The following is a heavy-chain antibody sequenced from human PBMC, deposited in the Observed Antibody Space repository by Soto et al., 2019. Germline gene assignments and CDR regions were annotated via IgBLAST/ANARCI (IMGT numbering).Heavy chain of an antibody. D-gene: IGHD3-9*01. Sequence: ASVKVSCKTSGYSFAGHYLHWVRQAPGQGLDWMGWINPNSGGTIYAQRFQGRVTMTRDTSISTAYMVLTSLRSDDTAVYYCARDSHYDILTGYSRNAFDMWGRGTVGTVSS. V-gene: IGHV1-2*02. J-gene: IGHJ3*02. CDR3: ARDSHYDILTGYSRNAFDM. CDR2: INPNSGGT. CDR1: GYSFAGHY.